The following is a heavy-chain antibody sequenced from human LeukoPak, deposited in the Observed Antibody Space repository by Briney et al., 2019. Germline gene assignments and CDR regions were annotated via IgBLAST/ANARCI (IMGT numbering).Heavy chain of an antibody. CDR3: AREGTWGTGWFDP. D-gene: IGHD7-27*01. V-gene: IGHV4-4*07. J-gene: IGHJ5*02. CDR1: GGSISTYH. CDR2: IYTSGST. Sequence: SETLSLTCTVSGGSISTYHWSWIRQPAGKGLEWIGRIYTSGSTNYNPSLKSRVTMSVDTSKNQFSLRLTSVTAADTAVYYCAREGTWGTGWFDPWGQGTLVTVSS.